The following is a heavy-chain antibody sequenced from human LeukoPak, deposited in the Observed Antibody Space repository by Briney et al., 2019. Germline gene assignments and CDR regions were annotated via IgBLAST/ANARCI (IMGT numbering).Heavy chain of an antibody. J-gene: IGHJ4*02. CDR1: GGSFSGYY. CDR2: INHSGST. V-gene: IGHV4-34*01. CDR3: ARGPVPYYFDY. Sequence: SETLSLTCAVYGGSFSGYYWSWIRQPPGKGLEWIGEINHSGSTNYNPSLKSRVTISVDTSKNQFSLKLSSVTAADTAVYYCARGPVPYYFDYWGQGTLVTVSS.